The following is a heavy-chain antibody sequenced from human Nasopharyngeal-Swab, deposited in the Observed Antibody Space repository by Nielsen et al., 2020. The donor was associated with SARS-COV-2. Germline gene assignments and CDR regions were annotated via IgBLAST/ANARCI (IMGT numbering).Heavy chain of an antibody. D-gene: IGHD1-26*01. CDR2: ISYDGSSS. V-gene: IGHV3-30*04. CDR1: GFTFTSYA. J-gene: IGHJ4*02. Sequence: GESLKISCAASGFTFTSYAMHWFRQAPGKGLEWVAVISYDGSSSYYADSVKGRFIISRDNSKNTLYLRMNSLRAEDTAVYYCARGNGSYYLYIWDNWGQGTLVTVSS. CDR3: ARGNGSYYLYIWDN.